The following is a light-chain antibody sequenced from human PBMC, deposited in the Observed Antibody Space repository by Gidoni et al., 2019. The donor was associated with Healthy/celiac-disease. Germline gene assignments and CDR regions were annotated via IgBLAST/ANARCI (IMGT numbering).Light chain of an antibody. CDR1: QSISSY. J-gene: IGKJ1*01. Sequence: DIQITQSPSSLSASVGDRVTITCRASQSISSYLNWYQQKPGKAPKLLTYAASSLQSGVPSRFSGSGSGTDFTLTISSLQPEDFATYYYQQSYSTPRTFGQGTKVEIK. V-gene: IGKV1-39*01. CDR3: QQSYSTPRT. CDR2: AAS.